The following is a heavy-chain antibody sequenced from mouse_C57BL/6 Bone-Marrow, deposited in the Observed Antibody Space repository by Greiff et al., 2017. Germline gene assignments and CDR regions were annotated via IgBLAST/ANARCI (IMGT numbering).Heavy chain of an antibody. D-gene: IGHD1-1*01. CDR2: IDSSASES. Sequence: QVHVKQPGAELVRPGSSVKLSCKASGYTFTSYWMHWVKPRPIQGLEWIGNIDSSASESHYNQKFKDKATLTVDKSASTAYMQLSRLTSEDSAVYYCAKGPITTVVAPMDYWGQGTSVTVSS. V-gene: IGHV1-52*01. J-gene: IGHJ4*01. CDR3: AKGPITTVVAPMDY. CDR1: GYTFTSYW.